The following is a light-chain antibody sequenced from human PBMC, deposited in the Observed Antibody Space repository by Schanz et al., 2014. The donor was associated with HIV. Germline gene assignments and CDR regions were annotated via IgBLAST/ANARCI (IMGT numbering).Light chain of an antibody. CDR3: QQYGSSPL. J-gene: IGKJ1*01. V-gene: IGKV3-20*01. Sequence: EIVLTQSPGTLSLSPGERATLSCRASQSVSSSPFAWYQQKPGQAPRLLIYGASSRATGIPDRFSGSGSGTDFTLTISRLEPEDFAVYYCQQYGSSPLFGQGTKVEIK. CDR2: GAS. CDR1: QSVSSSP.